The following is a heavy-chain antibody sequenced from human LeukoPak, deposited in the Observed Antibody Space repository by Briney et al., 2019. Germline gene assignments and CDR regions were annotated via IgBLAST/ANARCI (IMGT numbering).Heavy chain of an antibody. V-gene: IGHV3-23*01. Sequence: PGGSLRLSCAASGFTFSNYVMSWVRQAPGKGLEWVSGISSSGGSTYYADSVKGRFTISRDNSKNTLYLQMNSLRAEDTAVYYCARAGHYGSGMDYGMDVWGQGTTVTVSS. J-gene: IGHJ6*02. CDR3: ARAGHYGSGMDYGMDV. CDR2: ISSSGGST. D-gene: IGHD3-10*01. CDR1: GFTFSNYV.